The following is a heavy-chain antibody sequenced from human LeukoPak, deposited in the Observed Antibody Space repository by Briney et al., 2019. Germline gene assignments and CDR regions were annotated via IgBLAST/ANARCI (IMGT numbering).Heavy chain of an antibody. CDR2: ISGSGGST. CDR1: GFTFSSHA. D-gene: IGHD2-21*01. CDR3: AKSPPGIYKPGSDY. V-gene: IGHV3-23*01. J-gene: IGHJ4*02. Sequence: GGSLRLSCAASGFTFSSHAMSWVRQAPGKGLEWVSAISGSGGSTYYADSVKGRFTISRDHSMNTLYLQMNSLRAEDTAVYYCAKSPPGIYKPGSDYWGQGTLVTVSS.